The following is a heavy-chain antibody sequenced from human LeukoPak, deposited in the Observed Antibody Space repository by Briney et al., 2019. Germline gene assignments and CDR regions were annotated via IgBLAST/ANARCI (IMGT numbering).Heavy chain of an antibody. V-gene: IGHV3-74*01. CDR3: AGQTMIARKFDP. Sequence: PGGSLRLSCAASGFTFSSYWMHWVRQAPGKGLVWVSRINSDGSSTSYADSVKGRFTISRDNAKNTLYLQMNSLRAEDTAVYYCAGQTMIARKFDPWGQGTLVTVSS. CDR2: INSDGSST. J-gene: IGHJ5*02. D-gene: IGHD3-22*01. CDR1: GFTFSSYW.